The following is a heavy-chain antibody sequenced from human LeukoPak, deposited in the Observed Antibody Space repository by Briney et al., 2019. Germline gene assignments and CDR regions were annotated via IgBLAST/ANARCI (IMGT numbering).Heavy chain of an antibody. V-gene: IGHV1-69*13. CDR1: GGTFSSYA. Sequence: VASVKVSCKASGGTFSSYAISWVRQAPGQGLEWMGGIIPIFGTANYAQKFQGRVTITADESTSTAYMELSSLRSEDTAVYYCARGVYDSSGYYPLFDYWGQGTLVTVSS. CDR2: IIPIFGTA. CDR3: ARGVYDSSGYYPLFDY. J-gene: IGHJ4*02. D-gene: IGHD3-22*01.